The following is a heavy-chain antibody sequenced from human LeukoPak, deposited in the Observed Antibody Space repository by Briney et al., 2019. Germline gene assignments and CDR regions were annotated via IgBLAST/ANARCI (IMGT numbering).Heavy chain of an antibody. Sequence: SVKVSCKASGGTFSSYAISWVRQAPGQGLEWMGGIIPIFGTANYAQKFQGRVTITADESTSTAYMELSSLRSEDTAVYYCATHKTGSSGYSLYNWFDPWGQGTLVTVSS. CDR3: ATHKTGSSGYSLYNWFDP. D-gene: IGHD3-22*01. J-gene: IGHJ5*02. CDR1: GGTFSSYA. V-gene: IGHV1-69*01. CDR2: IIPIFGTA.